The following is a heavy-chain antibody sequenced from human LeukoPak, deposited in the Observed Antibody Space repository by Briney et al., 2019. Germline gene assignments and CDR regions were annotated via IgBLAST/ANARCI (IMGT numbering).Heavy chain of an antibody. CDR3: ARDPVEWELLLDY. Sequence: GGSLRLSCAASRFTFSSYSMNWVRQAPGKRPEWVANMNIDGSEKYYADSVKGRFSISRDNARNSVYLQMASLRVEDTAVYYCARDPVEWELLLDYWGQGTLVTVSS. CDR1: RFTFSSYS. CDR2: MNIDGSEK. V-gene: IGHV3-7*01. D-gene: IGHD1-26*01. J-gene: IGHJ4*02.